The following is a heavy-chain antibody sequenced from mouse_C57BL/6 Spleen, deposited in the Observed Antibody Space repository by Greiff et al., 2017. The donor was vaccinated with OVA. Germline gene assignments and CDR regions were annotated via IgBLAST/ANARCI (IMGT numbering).Heavy chain of an antibody. J-gene: IGHJ2*01. V-gene: IGHV1-72*01. CDR1: GYTFTSYW. Sequence: QVQLKQPGAELVKPGASVKLSCKASGYTFTSYWMHWVKQRPGRGLEWIGRIDPNSGGTKYNEKFKSKATLTVDKPSSTAYMQLSSLTSEDSAVYYCARSGDYDEYFDYWGQGTTLTVSS. D-gene: IGHD2-4*01. CDR3: ARSGDYDEYFDY. CDR2: IDPNSGGT.